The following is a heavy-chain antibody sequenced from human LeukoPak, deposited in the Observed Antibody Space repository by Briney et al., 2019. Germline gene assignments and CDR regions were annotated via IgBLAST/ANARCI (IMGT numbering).Heavy chain of an antibody. CDR3: ARGSRSPSGTYHYYFDY. CDR1: AFTVSSNY. V-gene: IGHV3-53*01. J-gene: IGHJ4*02. Sequence: GGSLRFSCAASAFTVSSNYMSWVRQAPGKGLEWVSVVFSGGTTYYADSVKGRFTISRDNSKNTLYLQMNSLRAEDTAVYYCARGSRSPSGTYHYYFDYWGQGTLVTVSS. D-gene: IGHD1-26*01. CDR2: VFSGGTT.